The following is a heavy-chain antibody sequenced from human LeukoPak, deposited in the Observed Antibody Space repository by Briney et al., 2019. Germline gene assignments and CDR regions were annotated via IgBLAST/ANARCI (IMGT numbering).Heavy chain of an antibody. CDR1: GFTFSSSV. CDR2: ISSSSNYI. J-gene: IGHJ4*02. Sequence: GGSLRLSCAAPGFTFSSSVMNCVRQAPGKGLEWVSSISSSSNYIHYADSVKGRFNVSRDNAKNSLYLQMNSLRAEDTAVYHCARGDRADWLRGLDYWGQGSLVTVSS. D-gene: IGHD5-12*01. CDR3: ARGDRADWLRGLDY. V-gene: IGHV3-21*01.